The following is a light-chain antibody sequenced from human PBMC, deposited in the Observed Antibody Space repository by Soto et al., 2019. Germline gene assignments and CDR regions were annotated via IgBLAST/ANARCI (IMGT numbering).Light chain of an antibody. J-gene: IGKJ1*01. CDR2: DAS. Sequence: EIVLTQSASTLSLSPGERATLSCGASQSVRRYLAWYQQKTGQAPRLLIYDASDRATGIPARFSGSGYGTDFNLTISNLETEDFAVYSCQQRSNWPPTFGQGTKVDIK. CDR3: QQRSNWPPT. V-gene: IGKV3-11*01. CDR1: QSVRRY.